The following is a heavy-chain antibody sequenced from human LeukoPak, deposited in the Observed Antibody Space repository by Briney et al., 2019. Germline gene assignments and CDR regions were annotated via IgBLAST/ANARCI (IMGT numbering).Heavy chain of an antibody. J-gene: IGHJ5*02. CDR2: INHSGST. D-gene: IGHD4-11*01. CDR1: GGSISSYY. V-gene: IGHV4-34*01. Sequence: PSETLSLTCTVSGGSISSYYWSWIRQPPGKGLEWIGEINHSGSTNYNPSLKSRVTISVDTSKNQFSLKLSSVTAADTAVYYCARGVWPTTDNWFDPWGQGTLVTVSS. CDR3: ARGVWPTTDNWFDP.